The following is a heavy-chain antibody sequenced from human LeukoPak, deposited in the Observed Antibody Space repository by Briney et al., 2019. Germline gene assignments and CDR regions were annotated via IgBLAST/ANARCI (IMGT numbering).Heavy chain of an antibody. CDR1: GFTFTNFA. CDR2: ITGDGAT. J-gene: IGHJ5*02. V-gene: IGHV3-23*01. Sequence: GSLRLSCAVSGFTFTNFAMMWVRQAPGKGLQWVSSITGDGATYYADSVRGRFMLSRDTSKNTLYLQMNSLTAEDTALYYCAKGAAAGLVDWFDPWGQGTLVTVSS. CDR3: AKGAAAGLVDWFDP. D-gene: IGHD6-25*01.